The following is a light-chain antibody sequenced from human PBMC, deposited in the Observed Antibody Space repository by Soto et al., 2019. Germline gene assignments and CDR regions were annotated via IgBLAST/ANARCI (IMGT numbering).Light chain of an antibody. CDR3: QSYDSSLSGSV. CDR1: SSNIGAGYD. Sequence: QSVLTQPPSVSGAPGQRVTISCTGSSSNIGAGYDVHWYQQLPGTAPKLLIYGNSNRPSGVPDRFSGSKSGTSASLAITGLQAEDETDYYCQSYDSSLSGSVLGGGTKLTVL. CDR2: GNS. J-gene: IGLJ2*01. V-gene: IGLV1-40*01.